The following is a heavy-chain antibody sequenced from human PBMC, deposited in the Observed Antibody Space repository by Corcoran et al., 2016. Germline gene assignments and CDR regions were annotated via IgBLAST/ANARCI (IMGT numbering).Heavy chain of an antibody. CDR3: ARDRADIVVVPAAPGY. Sequence: QVQLVQSGAEVKKPGASVKVSCKASGYTFTGYYMHWVRQAPGQGLEWMGWINPNSGGTNYAQKFQGRVTMTRDTSISTAYMELSRLRSDDTAVYYWARDRADIVVVPAAPGYWGQGTLVTVSS. CDR2: INPNSGGT. J-gene: IGHJ4*02. CDR1: GYTFTGYY. D-gene: IGHD2-2*01. V-gene: IGHV1-2*02.